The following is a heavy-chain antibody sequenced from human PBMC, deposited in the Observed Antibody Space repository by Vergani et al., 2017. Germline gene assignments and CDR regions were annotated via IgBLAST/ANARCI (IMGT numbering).Heavy chain of an antibody. Sequence: VNLVGSGGGVVQPGGSLRLSCEASGITFWKFGMHWVRQGPGKGLEWVSGISWNSGAVDYADSVRGRFTISRDNSKNTLYLQMNSLRTEDTANYYCRGEMDVWGKGTTVTVSS. V-gene: IGHV3-9*01. CDR1: GITFWKFG. CDR2: ISWNSGAV. CDR3: RGEMDV. J-gene: IGHJ6*04.